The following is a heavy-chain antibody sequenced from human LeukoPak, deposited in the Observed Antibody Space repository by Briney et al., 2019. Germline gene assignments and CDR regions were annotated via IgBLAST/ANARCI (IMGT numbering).Heavy chain of an antibody. Sequence: AGGSLRLSCAASGFTFSSYWMSWVRQAPGKGLEWVANIKQDGSEKHYVDSVKDRFTISRDNTKNSLYLQMNSLRAEDTAVYYCAKGSAAGTLGVYYYGMDVWGQGTTVTVSS. V-gene: IGHV3-7*03. CDR3: AKGSAAGTLGVYYYGMDV. CDR2: IKQDGSEK. CDR1: GFTFSSYW. J-gene: IGHJ6*02. D-gene: IGHD6-13*01.